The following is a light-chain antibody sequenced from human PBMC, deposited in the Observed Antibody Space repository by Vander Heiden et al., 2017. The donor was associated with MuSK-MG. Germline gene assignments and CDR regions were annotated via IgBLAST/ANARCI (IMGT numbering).Light chain of an antibody. CDR1: QSVSK. Sequence: EIVLMQSPGTPSLSPWQRATLSGRASQSVSKLAWHQQKRGQAPRLLIYGASTRATGVADRFSGSGSGTDFTLTISMLDPEDFAVYYCQRDGSSPLTFGGGTKVEIK. V-gene: IGKV3-20*01. CDR3: QRDGSSPLT. CDR2: GAS. J-gene: IGKJ4*01.